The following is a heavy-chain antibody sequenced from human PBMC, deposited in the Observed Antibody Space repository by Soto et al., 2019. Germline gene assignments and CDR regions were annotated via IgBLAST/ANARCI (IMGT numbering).Heavy chain of an antibody. Sequence: GSVKVSCKASGYSFTTHGISWVRRAPGHGLEWMGWISAYNGDTHYVQRFQGRLTMTTDTSTSTAYMELRSLTSDDTAVYYCARDPPFSGILRGTPLMDVWGQGTTVTVSS. J-gene: IGHJ6*02. CDR1: GYSFTTHG. CDR2: ISAYNGDT. D-gene: IGHD4-17*01. CDR3: ARDPPFSGILRGTPLMDV. V-gene: IGHV1-18*04.